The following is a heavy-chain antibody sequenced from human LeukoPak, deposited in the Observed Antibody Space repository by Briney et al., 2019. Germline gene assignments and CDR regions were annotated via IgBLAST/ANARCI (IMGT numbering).Heavy chain of an antibody. D-gene: IGHD6-19*01. J-gene: IGHJ4*02. CDR1: TGSISSYY. V-gene: IGHV4-59*08. Sequence: PSETLSLTCTVSTGSISSYYWSWIRQPPGKGLEWIGYMDDSGSTNYNPSLTSRVTISEDTSKNQLSLKLGSVTAADMAVYYCARHSSGSGGAFQYWGQGTPVTVSS. CDR2: MDDSGST. CDR3: ARHSSGSGGAFQY.